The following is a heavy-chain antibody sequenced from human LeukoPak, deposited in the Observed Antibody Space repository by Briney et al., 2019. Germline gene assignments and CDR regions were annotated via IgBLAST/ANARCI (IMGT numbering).Heavy chain of an antibody. CDR3: ARNRYGYNVGY. J-gene: IGHJ4*02. CDR2: INPNSGGT. D-gene: IGHD5-24*01. Sequence: ASVTVSCTASGYTFTDYYFHWVRQAPGQGLEWMGWINPNSGGTNYAQKFQGRVTMTRDTSISTAYMELSSLRSDDTAVYYCARNRYGYNVGYWGQGTLVTVSS. CDR1: GYTFTDYY. V-gene: IGHV1-2*02.